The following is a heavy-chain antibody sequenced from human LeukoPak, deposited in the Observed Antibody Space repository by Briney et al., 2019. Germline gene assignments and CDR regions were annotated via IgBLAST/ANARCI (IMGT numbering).Heavy chain of an antibody. D-gene: IGHD2-2*01. CDR2: INHSGST. J-gene: IGHJ5*02. Sequence: SVTLSLTCAVYGGSFSGYYWSWIRQPPGKGLEWIGEINHSGSTNYNPSLKSRVTISVDTSKNQFSLKLSSVTAADTAVYYCARGTKYCSSTSCYWALGWFDPWGQGTLVTVSS. CDR3: ARGTKYCSSTSCYWALGWFDP. V-gene: IGHV4-34*01. CDR1: GGSFSGYY.